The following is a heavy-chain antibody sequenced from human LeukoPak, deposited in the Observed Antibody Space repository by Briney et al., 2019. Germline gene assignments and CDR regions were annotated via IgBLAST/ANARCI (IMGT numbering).Heavy chain of an antibody. V-gene: IGHV3-9*01. D-gene: IGHD1-26*01. CDR2: ISWNSGSI. J-gene: IGHJ4*02. CDR3: AKDSDIVGATLDY. Sequence: GGSLGLSFAASGFTLDDYPMHGVRQAPGRAWGGFSGISWNSGSIGYADSVKGRFTISRDNAKNSLYLQMNSLRAEDTALYYCAKDSDIVGATLDYWGQGTLITVSS. CDR1: GFTLDDYP.